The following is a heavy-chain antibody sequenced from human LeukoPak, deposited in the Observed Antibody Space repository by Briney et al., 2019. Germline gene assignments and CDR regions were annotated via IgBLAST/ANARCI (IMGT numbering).Heavy chain of an antibody. CDR2: MNPNSGNT. D-gene: IGHD6-13*01. CDR3: ARGPIAAATYNWFDP. CDR1: GYTFTSYD. V-gene: IGHV1-8*01. Sequence: GASVKVSCKASGYTFTSYDINWVRQATGQGLEWMGWMNPNSGNTGYAQKFQGRVTMTRNTSISTAYMELSSLRSEDTAVYYCARGPIAAATYNWFDPWGQGTLVTVSS. J-gene: IGHJ5*02.